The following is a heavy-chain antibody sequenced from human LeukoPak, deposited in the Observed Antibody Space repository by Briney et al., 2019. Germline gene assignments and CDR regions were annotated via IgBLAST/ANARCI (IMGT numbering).Heavy chain of an antibody. D-gene: IGHD3-16*01. V-gene: IGHV1-69*01. Sequence: SSVKVSCKASGGTFSSYAISWVRQAPGQGLEWMGGIIPIFGTANYAQKFQGRVTITADESTSTAYMELSSLRSEDTAVYYCARGGFSPSYGRSYYYYYGMDVWGKGTTVTVSS. CDR3: ARGGFSPSYGRSYYYYYGMDV. CDR1: GGTFSSYA. J-gene: IGHJ6*04. CDR2: IIPIFGTA.